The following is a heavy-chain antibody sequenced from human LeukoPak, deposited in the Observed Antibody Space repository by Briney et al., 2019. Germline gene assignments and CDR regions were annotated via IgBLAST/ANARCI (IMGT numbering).Heavy chain of an antibody. J-gene: IGHJ4*02. CDR1: GYTFSDYF. CDR2: INRNSGGT. D-gene: IGHD4-17*01. V-gene: IGHV1-2*02. Sequence: ASVKVSCKTSGYTFSDYFMHWVRQAPGQGLEWMGWINRNSGGTKYAQRFQGRVTMTRDTSISTAYMELSRLTSDDTAVYYCASSTVTPFDNWGQGTLVTVSS. CDR3: ASSTVTPFDN.